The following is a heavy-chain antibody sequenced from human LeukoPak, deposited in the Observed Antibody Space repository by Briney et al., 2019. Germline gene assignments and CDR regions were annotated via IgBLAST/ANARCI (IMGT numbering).Heavy chain of an antibody. CDR2: INHSGTT. Sequence: SETLSLTCSVSGGSFSGSYWSWIRQPPGKGLEWIGEINHSGTTNYNPSLASRVTVSVDTSKNQFSLNLTSVTAADTAVYYCARQTGSGLFTLPGGQGTLVTVSS. J-gene: IGHJ4*02. V-gene: IGHV4-34*01. CDR3: ARQTGSGLFTLP. CDR1: GGSFSGSY. D-gene: IGHD3/OR15-3a*01.